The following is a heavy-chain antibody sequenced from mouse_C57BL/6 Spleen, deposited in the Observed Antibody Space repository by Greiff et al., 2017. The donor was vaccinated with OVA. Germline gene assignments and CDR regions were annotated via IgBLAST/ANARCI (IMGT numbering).Heavy chain of an antibody. J-gene: IGHJ2*01. Sequence: QVQLQQSGAELVKPGASVKISCKASGYAFSSYWMNWVKQRPGKGLEWIGQIYPGDGATNYNGKFKGKATLTADKSYSTAYMPLSSLTSEDSAVYFCASAYYSNSFDYWGQGTTLTVSS. CDR3: ASAYYSNSFDY. V-gene: IGHV1-80*01. D-gene: IGHD2-5*01. CDR2: IYPGDGAT. CDR1: GYAFSSYW.